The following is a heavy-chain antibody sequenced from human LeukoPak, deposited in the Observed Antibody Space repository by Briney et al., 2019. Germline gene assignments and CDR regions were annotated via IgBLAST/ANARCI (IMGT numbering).Heavy chain of an antibody. CDR3: ARDRKITFGGVIDYGMDV. D-gene: IGHD3-16*02. CDR2: IYYSGST. CDR1: GGSISSSSYY. Sequence: PSETLSLTCTVSGGSISSSSYYWSWIRQPPGKGLEWIGYIYYSGSTNYNPSLKSRVTISVDTSKNQFSLKLSSVTAADTAVYYCARDRKITFGGVIDYGMDVWGQGTTVTVSS. V-gene: IGHV4-61*01. J-gene: IGHJ6*02.